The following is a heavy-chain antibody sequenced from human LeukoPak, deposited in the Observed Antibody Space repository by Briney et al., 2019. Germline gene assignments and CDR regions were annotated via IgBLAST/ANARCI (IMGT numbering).Heavy chain of an antibody. V-gene: IGHV5-51*01. Sequence: GESLKISSLCSGYTFTSYWIGWGRHMPGKGLEWMGIIYPGDSDTKYSPSFQGQVTITAGKSITTAYLQWSSLKASDTAMYYCARHAVYFGSGNRAFDIWGQGTMVTVSS. CDR2: IYPGDSDT. CDR1: GYTFTSYW. D-gene: IGHD3-10*01. J-gene: IGHJ3*02. CDR3: ARHAVYFGSGNRAFDI.